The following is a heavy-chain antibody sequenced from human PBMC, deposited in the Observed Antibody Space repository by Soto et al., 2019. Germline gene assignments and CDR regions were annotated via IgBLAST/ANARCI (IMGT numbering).Heavy chain of an antibody. Sequence: SETLSLTCAVYGGSFSGYYWSWIRQPPGKGLEWIGEINHSGSTNYNPSLKSRVTISVDTSKNQFSLKLSSVTAADTAVYYCARRQQRVAAILFGARWFDPWGQGTLVTVSS. V-gene: IGHV4-34*01. CDR1: GGSFSGYY. CDR3: ARRQQRVAAILFGARWFDP. J-gene: IGHJ5*02. CDR2: INHSGST. D-gene: IGHD2-15*01.